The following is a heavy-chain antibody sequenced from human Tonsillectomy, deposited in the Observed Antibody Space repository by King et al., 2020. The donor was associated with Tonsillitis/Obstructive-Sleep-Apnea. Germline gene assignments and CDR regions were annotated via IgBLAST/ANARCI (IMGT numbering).Heavy chain of an antibody. CDR3: AREGLRDAFDI. Sequence: QLQESGPGLVKPSETLSLTCIVSGGSISSYYWSWLRPPPGKGLVCIGYFYYTGSTNYNPSLKSRVTISVDTSKKQFSLKLSSVTAADTAMYYCAREGLRDAFDIWGQGTMVTVSS. J-gene: IGHJ3*02. CDR2: FYYTGST. D-gene: IGHD5-12*01. V-gene: IGHV4-59*01. CDR1: GGSISSYY.